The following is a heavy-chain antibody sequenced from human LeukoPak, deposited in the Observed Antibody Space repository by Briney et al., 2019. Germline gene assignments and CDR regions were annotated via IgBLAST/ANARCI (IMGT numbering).Heavy chain of an antibody. V-gene: IGHV4-59*11. J-gene: IGHJ4*02. CDR3: AGASYERGYWYYFDY. CDR1: GGSFSRLY. Sequence: SETLSLTCTVSGGSFSRLYWNWIRQPPGKGLEWIVYKYHTGNTNYNPSLKSRVTISLDTSKNQFSLKLTSVTAADTAVYYCAGASYERGYWYYFDYWGQGMLVTVSS. D-gene: IGHD2-8*02. CDR2: KYHTGNT.